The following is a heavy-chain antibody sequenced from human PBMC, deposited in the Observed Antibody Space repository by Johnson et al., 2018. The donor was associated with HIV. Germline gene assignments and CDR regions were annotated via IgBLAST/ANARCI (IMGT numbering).Heavy chain of an antibody. V-gene: IGHV3-7*03. CDR2: IKQDGYEK. D-gene: IGHD2-15*01. J-gene: IGHJ3*02. Sequence: VQLVESGGGSVQRGGSLRLSCAASGFTFSSYWMNWVRQAPGKGLEWVANIKQDGYEKYYVDSVKGRFTISRDNAKNLLFLQMNSLRAEDTAVYYCARLRSGNRAFDIWGQGTMVTVSS. CDR3: ARLRSGNRAFDI. CDR1: GFTFSSYW.